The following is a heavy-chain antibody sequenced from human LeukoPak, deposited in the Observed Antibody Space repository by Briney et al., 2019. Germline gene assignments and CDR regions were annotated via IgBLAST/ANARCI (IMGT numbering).Heavy chain of an antibody. V-gene: IGHV3-7*01. Sequence: AGGSLRLSCAASGFTFSSHRMSWVRQAPGKGLEWVANIKQDGSEKYYVDSVKGRFTISRDNAKNSLYLQMNSLRAEDTAVYYCARGRGYYYYMDVWGKGTTVTVSS. J-gene: IGHJ6*03. CDR1: GFTFSSHR. D-gene: IGHD3-10*01. CDR2: IKQDGSEK. CDR3: ARGRGYYYYMDV.